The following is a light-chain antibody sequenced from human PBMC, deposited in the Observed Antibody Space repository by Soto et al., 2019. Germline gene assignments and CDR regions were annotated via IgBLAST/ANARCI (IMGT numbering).Light chain of an antibody. V-gene: IGKV3-20*01. Sequence: DIGLPQSPGTLSLSPGERATLSCRASQSVSSDYLAWYQQKPGRALRLLIYATSSRATGIPDRFSGSGSGTDFTLTISRLEPEDFAVYFCQQYNTSPWTCGQGTTVEIK. CDR2: ATS. CDR3: QQYNTSPWT. CDR1: QSVSSDY. J-gene: IGKJ1*01.